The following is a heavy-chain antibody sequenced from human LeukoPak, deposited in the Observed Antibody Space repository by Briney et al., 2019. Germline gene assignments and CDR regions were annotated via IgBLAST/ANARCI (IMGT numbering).Heavy chain of an antibody. J-gene: IGHJ4*02. CDR1: GFTFSSYS. CDR3: ARDDRYGFDY. CDR2: IGSSGNTK. D-gene: IGHD5-18*01. Sequence: GGSLRLSCAASGFTFSSYSMNWVRQAPGKGLEWISYIGSSGNTKYYADSVKGRFTISRDNAKNSLYLQMNSLRAEDMAVYYYARDDRYGFDYWGQGTLVTVSS. V-gene: IGHV3-48*01.